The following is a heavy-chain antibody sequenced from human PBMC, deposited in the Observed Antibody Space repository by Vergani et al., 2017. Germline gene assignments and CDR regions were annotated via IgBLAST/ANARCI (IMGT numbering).Heavy chain of an antibody. Sequence: QVQLQESGPGLVKPPGTLSLTCAVSGDSFRSNKWWTWVRQSPGKTLEWIGEISHSGSTNYNPSLKGRVTLSLDTSKNQFSLRLSSVTDADTAVYYCARDPKSYCSXGSCFSVWGAFDIWGRGTTVTVSS. CDR3: ARDPKSYCSXGSCFSVWGAFDI. V-gene: IGHV4-4*03. D-gene: IGHD2-15*01. CDR1: GDSFRSNKW. CDR2: ISHSGST. J-gene: IGHJ3*02.